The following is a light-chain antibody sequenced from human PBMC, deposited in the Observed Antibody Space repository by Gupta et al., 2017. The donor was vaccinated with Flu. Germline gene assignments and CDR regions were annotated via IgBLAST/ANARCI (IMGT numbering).Light chain of an antibody. Sequence: SSDVGGYNYVSWYQQHPGKAPKLMIYDVSNRPSGVSNRFSGSKSGNTASLTISGLQAEDEADYYCSSYTSSSTWVFGGGTKLTVL. CDR3: SSYTSSSTWV. CDR2: DVS. CDR1: SSDVGGYNY. J-gene: IGLJ3*02. V-gene: IGLV2-14*04.